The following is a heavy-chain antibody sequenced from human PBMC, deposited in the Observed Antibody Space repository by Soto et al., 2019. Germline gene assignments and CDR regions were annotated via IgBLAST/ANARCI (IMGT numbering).Heavy chain of an antibody. J-gene: IGHJ3*01. CDR3: ARAFFYQGSDSRGYSFDAFDF. CDR1: GYTFTSSG. D-gene: IGHD3-22*01. Sequence: QVQLVQSGAEVKKPGASVKVSCKASGYTFTSSGMSWVRQAPGQGLEWMGWISAHTGSSEYAQRLQGRVTMTTDRSTRTSYMELRSLSSDYTAVYYCARAFFYQGSDSRGYSFDAFDFWGPGTLVTVSS. V-gene: IGHV1-18*01. CDR2: ISAHTGSS.